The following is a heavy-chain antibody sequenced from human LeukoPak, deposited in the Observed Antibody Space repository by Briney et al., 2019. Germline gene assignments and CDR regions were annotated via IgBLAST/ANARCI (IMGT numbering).Heavy chain of an antibody. J-gene: IGHJ4*02. V-gene: IGHV3-21*01. Sequence: GGSLRLSCAASGFTFSSYSMNWVRQAPGKGLEWVSSISSSSSYIYYADSVKGRFTISRDNSKNTLYLQMNSLRAEDTAVYYCARVRGYFVYYFDYWGQGTLVTVSS. D-gene: IGHD3-22*01. CDR3: ARVRGYFVYYFDY. CDR2: ISSSSSYI. CDR1: GFTFSSYS.